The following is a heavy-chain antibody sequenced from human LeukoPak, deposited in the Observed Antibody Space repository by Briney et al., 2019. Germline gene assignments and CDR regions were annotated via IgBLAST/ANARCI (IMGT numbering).Heavy chain of an antibody. CDR2: INHSGST. CDR1: GGSFSGYY. V-gene: IGHV4-34*01. Sequence: SETLSLTCAVYGGSFSGYYWSWIRQPPGKGLEWIGEINHSGSTNYNPSLKSRVTISVDTSKNQFSLKLRSVTAADTAVYYCARGHRLSDYWGQGTLVTVSS. J-gene: IGHJ4*02. CDR3: ARGHRLSDY. D-gene: IGHD2/OR15-2a*01.